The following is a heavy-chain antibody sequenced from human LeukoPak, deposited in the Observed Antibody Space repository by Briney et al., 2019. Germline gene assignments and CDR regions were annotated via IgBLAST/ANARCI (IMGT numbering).Heavy chain of an antibody. D-gene: IGHD4-11*01. V-gene: IGHV1-18*01. CDR3: ARVPVSGPGARFDY. CDR2: ISPYNGNT. J-gene: IGHJ4*02. Sequence: ASVKVSCKASGYTFTNYGITWVRQAPGQGLEWMGWISPYNGNTNYPRKLQGRVTMTTDTSTTTAYMELRSLRSDDTAVYYCARVPVSGPGARFDYWGQGTLVTVSS. CDR1: GYTFTNYG.